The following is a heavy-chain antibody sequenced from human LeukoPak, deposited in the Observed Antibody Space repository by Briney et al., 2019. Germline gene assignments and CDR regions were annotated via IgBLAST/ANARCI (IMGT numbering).Heavy chain of an antibody. CDR1: GFSLSTSGVG. CDR2: LYWNDDK. D-gene: IGHD2-2*01. Sequence: SGPTLVKPTQTLTLTCTFSGFSLSTSGVGVGWIRQPPGKALEWLALLYWNDDKRYSPSLKSRLTINKDTSKNQVVLTMTNMDPVHTATYYCAHSTIVVVPAAMIGWVSPFDYWGQGTLVTVSS. V-gene: IGHV2-5*01. J-gene: IGHJ4*02. CDR3: AHSTIVVVPAAMIGWVSPFDY.